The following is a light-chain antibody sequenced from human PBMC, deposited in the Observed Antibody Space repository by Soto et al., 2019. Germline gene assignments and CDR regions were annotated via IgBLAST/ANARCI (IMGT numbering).Light chain of an antibody. CDR2: DDN. J-gene: IGLJ1*01. CDR1: SSNIGGNS. V-gene: IGLV1-51*01. Sequence: VLTQPPSVSAAPGQKVTSSCSGSSSNIGGNSVSWYQQLPGTAPKLLIYDDNKRPSGIPDRFSGSKSGTSATLGITGFQTGDEADYYCGSWDSSLSAYVFGTGTKVTVL. CDR3: GSWDSSLSAYV.